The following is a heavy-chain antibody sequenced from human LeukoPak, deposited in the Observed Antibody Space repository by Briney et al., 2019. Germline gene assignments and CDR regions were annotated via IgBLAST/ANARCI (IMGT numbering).Heavy chain of an antibody. CDR2: MNPNSGNT. CDR1: GYTFTSYD. D-gene: IGHD3-10*01. V-gene: IGHV1-8*03. CDR3: ARAPRVRGVNFDY. Sequence: GASVKVSCKASGYTFTSYDINWVRQATGQGLERMGWMNPNSGNTGYAQKFQGRVTITRNTSISTAYTELSSLRSEDTAVYYCARAPRVRGVNFDYWGQGTLVTVSS. J-gene: IGHJ4*02.